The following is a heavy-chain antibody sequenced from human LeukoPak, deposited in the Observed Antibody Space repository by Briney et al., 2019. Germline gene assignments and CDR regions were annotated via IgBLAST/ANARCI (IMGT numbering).Heavy chain of an antibody. J-gene: IGHJ4*02. Sequence: PSETLSLTCTVSGGSISSYYWSWIRQPPGKGLEWIGNIYDSGSTNYNPPLKSRVTISVDTSKNHFSLKLTSVTAADTAVYYCARMVPGWNFDYWGQRTLVTVSS. CDR3: ARMVPGWNFDY. V-gene: IGHV4-59*08. CDR2: IYDSGST. D-gene: IGHD6-19*01. CDR1: GGSISSYY.